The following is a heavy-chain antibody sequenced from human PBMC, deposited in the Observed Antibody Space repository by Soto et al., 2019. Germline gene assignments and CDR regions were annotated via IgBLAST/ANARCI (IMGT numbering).Heavy chain of an antibody. D-gene: IGHD6-13*01. Sequence: PGESLKLSCKCSGYNFAGYWIAWVRQMPGKGLELMGIIYPSDSDTRYRPSFQGQVTISADKSISSAYLQWSSLKASDTAMYYCARHELVRGWFDPWGQGTLVTVSS. CDR1: GYNFAGYW. J-gene: IGHJ5*02. CDR2: IYPSDSDT. V-gene: IGHV5-51*01. CDR3: ARHELVRGWFDP.